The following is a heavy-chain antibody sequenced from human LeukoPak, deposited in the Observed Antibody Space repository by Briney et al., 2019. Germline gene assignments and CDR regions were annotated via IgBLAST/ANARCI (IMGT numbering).Heavy chain of an antibody. Sequence: GGSLRLSCAASGFTFSNSALNWVRQAPGKGLEWVSTISGSGISIYYADSVKGRFTISRDNSKNTLYLQMNSLRAEDTAVYYCAKEIYSSGGCYFDYWGHGTLVTVSS. V-gene: IGHV3-23*01. CDR3: AKEIYSSGGCYFDY. CDR2: ISGSGISI. J-gene: IGHJ4*01. CDR1: GFTFSNSA. D-gene: IGHD6-19*01.